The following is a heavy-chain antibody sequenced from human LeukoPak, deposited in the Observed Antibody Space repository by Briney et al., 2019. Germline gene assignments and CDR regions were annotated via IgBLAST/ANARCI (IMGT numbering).Heavy chain of an antibody. CDR1: RFTFSSYA. CDR2: ISYDGSNK. D-gene: IGHD1-26*01. V-gene: IGHV3-30-3*01. J-gene: IGHJ3*02. CDR3: ARDGSEGNAFDI. Sequence: GGSLRPSCAASRFTFSSYAMHWVRQAPGKGLEWVAVISYDGSNKYYADSVKGRFTISRDNSKNTLYLQMNSLRAEDTAVYYCARDGSEGNAFDIWGQGGMVTVSS.